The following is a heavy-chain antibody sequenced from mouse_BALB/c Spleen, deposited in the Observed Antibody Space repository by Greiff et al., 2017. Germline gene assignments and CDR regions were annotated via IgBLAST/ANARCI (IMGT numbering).Heavy chain of an antibody. V-gene: IGHV1-82*01. D-gene: IGHD2-3*01. J-gene: IGHJ4*01. CDR3: ARGGWLLEYYYAMDY. CDR1: GYAFSSSW. Sequence: QVQLQQSGPELVKPGASVKISCKASGYAFSSSWMNWVKQRPGQGLEWIGRIYPGDGDTNYNGKFKGKATLTADKSSSTAYMQLSSLTSVDSAVYFCARGGWLLEYYYAMDYWGQGTSVTVSS. CDR2: IYPGDGDT.